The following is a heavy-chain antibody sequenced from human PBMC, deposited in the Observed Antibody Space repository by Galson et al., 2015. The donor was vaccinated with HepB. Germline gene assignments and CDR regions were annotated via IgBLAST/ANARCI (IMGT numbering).Heavy chain of an antibody. CDR2: ISGSGGST. V-gene: IGHV3-23*01. D-gene: IGHD6-13*01. CDR1: GFTFSSYA. CDR3: AKDPHSSSWENWFDP. Sequence: SLRLSCAASGFTFSSYAMSWVRQAPGKGLEWVSAISGSGGSTYYADSVKGRFTISRDNSKNTLYLQMNSLRAEDTAVYYCAKDPHSSSWENWFDPWGQGTLVTVSS. J-gene: IGHJ5*02.